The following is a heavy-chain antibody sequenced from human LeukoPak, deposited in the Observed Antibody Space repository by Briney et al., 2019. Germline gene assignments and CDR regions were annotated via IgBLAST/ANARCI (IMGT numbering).Heavy chain of an antibody. CDR1: GYTFTDYY. D-gene: IGHD2-15*01. J-gene: IGHJ4*02. V-gene: IGHV1-2*02. CDR3: ARDISWAYFDY. CDR2: INPNSGGT. Sequence: GASVKVSCKPSGYTFTDYYMHWVRQAPGQGLEWMGWINPNSGGTNYAQTFQGRVTMTRDTSISTAYMELSRLRSDDTAVYYCARDISWAYFDYWGQGTLVTVSS.